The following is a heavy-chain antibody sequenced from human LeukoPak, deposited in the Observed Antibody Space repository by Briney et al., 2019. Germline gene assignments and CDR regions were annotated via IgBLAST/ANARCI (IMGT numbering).Heavy chain of an antibody. CDR2: ISSSGSTI. Sequence: GGSLRLSCAASGFTFSDFYMSWIRQAPGKGLEWVSSISSSGSTIYYADSVKGRFTISRDNAKNSLYLQMNSLRAEDTAVYYCARDPYPILTMGYMDVWGKGTTVTVSS. V-gene: IGHV3-11*01. CDR3: ARDPYPILTMGYMDV. D-gene: IGHD3-9*01. CDR1: GFTFSDFY. J-gene: IGHJ6*03.